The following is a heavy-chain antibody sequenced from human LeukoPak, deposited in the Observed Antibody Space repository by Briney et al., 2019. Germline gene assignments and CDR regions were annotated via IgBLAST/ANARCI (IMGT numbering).Heavy chain of an antibody. V-gene: IGHV1-69*06. CDR1: GGTFSSYA. Sequence: SVKVSCKASGGTFSSYAISWVRQAPGQGLEWMGGIIPIFGTANYAQKFQGRVTITADKSTSTAYMELSSLRSEATAVYYCARVVDTAMVHYFDYWGQGTLVTVSS. J-gene: IGHJ4*02. CDR2: IIPIFGTA. CDR3: ARVVDTAMVHYFDY. D-gene: IGHD5-18*01.